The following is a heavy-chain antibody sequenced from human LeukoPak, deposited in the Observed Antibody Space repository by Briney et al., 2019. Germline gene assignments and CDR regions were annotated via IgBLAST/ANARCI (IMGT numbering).Heavy chain of an antibody. CDR3: ANVFLGYFDY. D-gene: IGHD2-21*01. CDR1: GFTFSSYG. J-gene: IGHJ4*02. Sequence: GGSLRLSCAASGFTFSSYGMHWVRQAPGKGLEWVAFIRYDGSNKYYADSVKGRFTISRDSSKNTLYLQMNSLRAEDTAVYYCANVFLGYFDYWGQGTLVTVSS. V-gene: IGHV3-30*02. CDR2: IRYDGSNK.